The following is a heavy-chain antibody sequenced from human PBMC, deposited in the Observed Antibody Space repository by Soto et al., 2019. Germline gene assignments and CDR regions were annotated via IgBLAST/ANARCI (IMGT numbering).Heavy chain of an antibody. CDR2: ISAYNGNT. J-gene: IGHJ6*02. V-gene: IGHV1-18*01. Sequence: ASVKVSCKASGYTFTSYGISWVRQAPGQGLEWMGWISAYNGNTNYAQKLQGRVTMTTDTSTSTAYMELRSLRSDDTAVYYCAREGRTAMVGYYYYGMDVWGQGTTVTVSS. CDR3: AREGRTAMVGYYYYGMDV. D-gene: IGHD5-18*01. CDR1: GYTFTSYG.